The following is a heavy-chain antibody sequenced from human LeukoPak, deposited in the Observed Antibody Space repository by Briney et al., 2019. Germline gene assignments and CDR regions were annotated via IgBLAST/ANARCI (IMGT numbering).Heavy chain of an antibody. Sequence: SVKVSCKASGGTFSSYAISWVRQAPGQGLEWMGRIIPILGIANYAQKFQGRVTITADKSTSTAYMELSSLGSEAAAVYYCARVRATDDAFDIWGQGTMVTVSS. D-gene: IGHD3-10*01. V-gene: IGHV1-69*04. CDR2: IIPILGIA. CDR3: ARVRATDDAFDI. J-gene: IGHJ3*02. CDR1: GGTFSSYA.